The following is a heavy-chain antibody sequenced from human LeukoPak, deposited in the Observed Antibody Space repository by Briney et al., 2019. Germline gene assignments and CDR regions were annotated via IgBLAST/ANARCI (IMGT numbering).Heavy chain of an antibody. CDR1: GGSISSGDYY. D-gene: IGHD3-3*01. J-gene: IGHJ4*02. Sequence: SQTLSLTCTVSGGSISSGDYYWSWIRQPPGKGLEWIGYIYYSGSTYYNPSLKSRVTISVDTSKNQFSPKLSSVTAADTAVYYCASSPEGYYEDYWGQGTLVSVSS. V-gene: IGHV4-30-4*01. CDR3: ASSPEGYYEDY. CDR2: IYYSGST.